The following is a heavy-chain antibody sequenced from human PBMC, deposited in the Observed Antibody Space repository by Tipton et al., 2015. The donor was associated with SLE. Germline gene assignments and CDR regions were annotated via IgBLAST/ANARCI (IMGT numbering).Heavy chain of an antibody. J-gene: IGHJ4*02. Sequence: TLSLTCTVSGVSISSHYWSWIRQSPGKGLEWIGYLSFGGITNYNPSLESRVTISVDTSKNQFSLKLSSVSAADTAVYFCARIRPGHGDPFDFWGQGTLVTVSS. D-gene: IGHD3-3*01. CDR1: GVSISSHY. CDR3: ARIRPGHGDPFDF. CDR2: LSFGGIT. V-gene: IGHV4-59*11.